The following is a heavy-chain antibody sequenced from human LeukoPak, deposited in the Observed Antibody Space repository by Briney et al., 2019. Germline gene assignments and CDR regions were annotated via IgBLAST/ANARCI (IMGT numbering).Heavy chain of an antibody. J-gene: IGHJ6*03. D-gene: IGHD5-24*01. Sequence: QSGGSLRLSCAASGFPFSCYWMSWVRQAPGKGLEWVANIKQEGREKYYVDAVKGRFTISRDNAKTSLYLQMNSLRAEDTAVYYCARDRRGVGYRPQYYYYYYMDVWGKGTTVTVSS. CDR1: GFPFSCYW. CDR2: IKQEGREK. CDR3: ARDRRGVGYRPQYYYYYYMDV. V-gene: IGHV3-7*01.